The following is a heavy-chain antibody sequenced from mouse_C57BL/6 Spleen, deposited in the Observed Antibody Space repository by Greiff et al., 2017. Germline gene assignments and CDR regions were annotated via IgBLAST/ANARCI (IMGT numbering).Heavy chain of an antibody. J-gene: IGHJ4*01. CDR1: GFSLTSYG. D-gene: IGHD2-3*01. V-gene: IGHV2-2*01. CDR3: ARNRGIYDVYYEAMDY. CDR2: IWSGGST. Sequence: VKLVESGPGLVQPSQSLSITCTVSGFSLTSYGVHWVRQSPGKGLEWLGVIWSGGSTDYNAAFISRLSISKDNSKSQVFFKMNSLQADDTAIYYCARNRGIYDVYYEAMDYWGQGTSVTVAS.